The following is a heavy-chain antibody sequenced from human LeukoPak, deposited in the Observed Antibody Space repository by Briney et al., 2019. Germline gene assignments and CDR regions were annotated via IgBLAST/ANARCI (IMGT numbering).Heavy chain of an antibody. D-gene: IGHD1-26*01. CDR2: INTDGSST. V-gene: IGHV3-74*01. Sequence: GGSLRLSCSASGFTLSNYWIHWVRQAPGKGLVWVSRINTDGSSTNYADSVRGRFTVSRDNAKNTLYLQMNSLRVEDTAVYYCARVIGWDEPFDLWGHGTLVTVSS. J-gene: IGHJ3*01. CDR3: ARVIGWDEPFDL. CDR1: GFTLSNYW.